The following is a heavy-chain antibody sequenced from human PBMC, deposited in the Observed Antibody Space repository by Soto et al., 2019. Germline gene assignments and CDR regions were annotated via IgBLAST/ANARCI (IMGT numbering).Heavy chain of an antibody. D-gene: IGHD3-22*01. J-gene: IGHJ4*02. CDR3: ARDLAYYDSSGPSGYDY. CDR2: IIPIFGTA. V-gene: IGHV1-69*13. Sequence: GASVKVSCKASGGTFSSYAISWVRQAPGQGLEWMGGIIPIFGTANYAQKFQGRVTITADESTSTAYMELSSLRSEDTAVYYCARDLAYYDSSGPSGYDYWGQGTLVTVSS. CDR1: GGTFSSYA.